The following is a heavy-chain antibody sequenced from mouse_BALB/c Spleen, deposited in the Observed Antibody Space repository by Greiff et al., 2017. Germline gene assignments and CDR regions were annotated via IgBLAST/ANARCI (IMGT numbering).Heavy chain of an antibody. J-gene: IGHJ1*01. CDR2: INPDSSTI. Sequence: EVKLLESGGGLVQPGGSLKLSCAASGFDFSRYWMSWVRQAPGKGLEWIGEINPDSSTINYTPSLKDKFIISRDNAKNTLYLQMSKVRSEDTALYYCARPYGSSYWYFDVWGAGTTVTVSS. V-gene: IGHV4-1*02. D-gene: IGHD1-1*01. CDR3: ARPYGSSYWYFDV. CDR1: GFDFSRYW.